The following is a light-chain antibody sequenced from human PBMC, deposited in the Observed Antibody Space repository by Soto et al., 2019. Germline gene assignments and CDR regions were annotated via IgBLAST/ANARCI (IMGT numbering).Light chain of an antibody. V-gene: IGKV1-39*01. CDR1: QSISNY. CDR2: AAS. J-gene: IGKJ3*01. CDR3: QQSYNTPFT. Sequence: DIQMTQSPSSLSASVGDRVTITCRASQSISNYLNWYQQKPGKAPKLLIYAASTLQSGVPSRFSGSGSGTEFTLTISRLQPEDFATYYCQQSYNTPFTFGPGTKMYI.